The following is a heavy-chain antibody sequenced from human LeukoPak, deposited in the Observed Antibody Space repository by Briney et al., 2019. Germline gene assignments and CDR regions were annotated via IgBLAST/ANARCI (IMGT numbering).Heavy chain of an antibody. V-gene: IGHV1-18*01. D-gene: IGHD2-15*01. CDR3: ARQIVVVVAANERWFDP. CDR1: GYTFTSYG. Sequence: ASVKVSCKASGYTFTSYGISWVRQAPGQGLEWMGWISAYNGNTNYAQKLQGRVTMTTDTSTSTAYMELRSLRSDDTAVYYCARQIVVVVAANERWFDPWGQGTLVTVSS. CDR2: ISAYNGNT. J-gene: IGHJ5*02.